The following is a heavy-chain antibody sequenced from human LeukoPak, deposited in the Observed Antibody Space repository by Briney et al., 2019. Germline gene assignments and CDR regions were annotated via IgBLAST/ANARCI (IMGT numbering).Heavy chain of an antibody. CDR2: ISAYNGNT. CDR1: GYTSTSYG. D-gene: IGHD1-7*01. V-gene: IGHV1-18*01. Sequence: ASVKVSCKASGYTSTSYGISWVRQAPGQGLEWMGWISAYNGNTNYAQKLQGRVTMTTETSTSTAYMELRSLRSDDTAVYYCARGGLITGTPTPFDYWGQGTLVTVSS. J-gene: IGHJ4*02. CDR3: ARGGLITGTPTPFDY.